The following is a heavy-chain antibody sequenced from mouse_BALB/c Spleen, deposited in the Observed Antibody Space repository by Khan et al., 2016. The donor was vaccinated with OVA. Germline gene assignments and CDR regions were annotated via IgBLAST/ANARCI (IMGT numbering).Heavy chain of an antibody. Sequence: EVQLQESGPGLVKPSQSLSLTCSVTGYSITSGYYWNWIRQFPGNKLEWMGYISYDGSNNYNPSLKNRISITRDTSKNQFFLKLNSVTTEDTATYYCARDYGPRYFDGWGAGTTVTVSA. D-gene: IGHD1-2*01. J-gene: IGHJ1*01. CDR2: ISYDGSN. CDR1: GYSITSGYY. V-gene: IGHV3-6*02. CDR3: ARDYGPRYFDG.